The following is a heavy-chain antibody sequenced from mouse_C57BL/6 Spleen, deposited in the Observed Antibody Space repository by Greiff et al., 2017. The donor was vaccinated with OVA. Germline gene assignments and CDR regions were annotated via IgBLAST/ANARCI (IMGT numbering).Heavy chain of an antibody. CDR3: ARDRVYYGSSYYAMDY. CDR2: ISYDGSN. Sequence: EVKLLESGPGLVKPSQSLSLTCSVTGYSITSGYYWNWIRQFPGNKLEWMGYISYDGSNNYNPSLKNRISITRDTSKNQFFLKLNSVTTEDTATYYCARDRVYYGSSYYAMDYWGQGTSVTVSS. J-gene: IGHJ4*01. CDR1: GYSITSGYY. V-gene: IGHV3-6*01. D-gene: IGHD1-1*01.